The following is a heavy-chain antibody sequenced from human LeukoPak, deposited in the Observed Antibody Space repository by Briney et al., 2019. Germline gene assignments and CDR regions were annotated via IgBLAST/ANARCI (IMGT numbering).Heavy chain of an antibody. CDR2: IDQDGRDK. D-gene: IGHD7-27*01. J-gene: IGHJ5*02. V-gene: IGHV3-7*01. CDR3: AKTSLGWLDP. CDR1: GFTFSDYW. Sequence: PGGSLRLSCAASGFTFSDYWMSWVRQAPGKGLEWVATIDQDGRDKFSVDSVKGRLTISRDNARNSMYLQMKSLRVEDTAVYYCAKTSLGWLDPWGQGALSPSPQ.